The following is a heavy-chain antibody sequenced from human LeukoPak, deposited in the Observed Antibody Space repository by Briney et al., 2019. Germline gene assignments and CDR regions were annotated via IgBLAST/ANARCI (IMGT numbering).Heavy chain of an antibody. CDR2: IFHSGYT. Sequence: ASETLSLTCTVSGGSISSGSYYWVWIRRPPEKGLEWIGKIFHSGYTYYNPSLKSRVTISIDTSNNQFSLKLTSVTAADTAVYYCARQGGGPGSYHWFDPWGQGTLVTVSS. CDR3: ARQGGGPGSYHWFDP. CDR1: GGSISSGSYY. D-gene: IGHD3-10*01. J-gene: IGHJ5*02. V-gene: IGHV4-39*01.